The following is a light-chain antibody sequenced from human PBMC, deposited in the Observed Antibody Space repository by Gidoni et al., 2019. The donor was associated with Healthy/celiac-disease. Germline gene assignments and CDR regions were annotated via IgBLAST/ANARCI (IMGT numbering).Light chain of an antibody. J-gene: IGKJ1*01. CDR3: QQYNNWWT. V-gene: IGKV3-15*01. CDR1: QSVSSN. Sequence: EIVMTQSPATLSVSPGERVTLSCRASQSVSSNLAWYQQKPGQAPRLLIYGASTRATGIPARFSGSESGTEFTLTISSLQSEDFAVYYCQQYNNWWTFGQGTKVEIK. CDR2: GAS.